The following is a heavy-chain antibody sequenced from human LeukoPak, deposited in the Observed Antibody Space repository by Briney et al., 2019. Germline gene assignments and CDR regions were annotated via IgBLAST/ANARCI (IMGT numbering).Heavy chain of an antibody. V-gene: IGHV3-33*01. Sequence: PGGSLRLSCAASGFTFSSYGMHWVRQAPGKGLEWVAVIWYDGSNKYYADSVKGRFTISRDNSKNTLYLQMNSLRAEDTAVYYCARVRHYDSSGYYYYYYYGMDVWGQGTTVTVSS. J-gene: IGHJ6*02. CDR3: ARVRHYDSSGYYYYYYYGMDV. D-gene: IGHD3-22*01. CDR1: GFTFSSYG. CDR2: IWYDGSNK.